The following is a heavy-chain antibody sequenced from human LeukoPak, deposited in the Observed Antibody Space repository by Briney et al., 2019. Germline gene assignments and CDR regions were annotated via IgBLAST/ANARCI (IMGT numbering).Heavy chain of an antibody. CDR3: AREYIDPTLGDNGWGSYIDY. CDR1: GNTFTNYA. Sequence: GASVKVSCKTSGNTFTNYAMNWVRQAPGQGLEWMGWINTHTGSPTYAQGFTGHFVFSLDTSVTTAYLQISSLKAEDTAVYYCAREYIDPTLGDNGWGSYIDYWGQGTLVTVSS. CDR2: INTHTGSP. J-gene: IGHJ4*02. V-gene: IGHV7-4-1*02. D-gene: IGHD3-10*01.